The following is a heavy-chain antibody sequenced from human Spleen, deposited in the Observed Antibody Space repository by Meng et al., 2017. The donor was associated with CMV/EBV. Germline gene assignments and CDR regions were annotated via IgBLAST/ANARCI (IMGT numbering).Heavy chain of an antibody. CDR2: FKNKAST. J-gene: IGHJ4*02. CDR1: GDSFSTYF. Sequence: GSLRLSCAVYGDSFSTYFWNWVRQPPGKGLKWIGEFKNKASTNDNPSLKSRVTMSEDTSKNQFSLKLTSVTAADTAVYYCARGLYGGYFDYWGQGTLVTVSS. CDR3: ARGLYGGYFDY. V-gene: IGHV4-34*01. D-gene: IGHD4/OR15-4a*01.